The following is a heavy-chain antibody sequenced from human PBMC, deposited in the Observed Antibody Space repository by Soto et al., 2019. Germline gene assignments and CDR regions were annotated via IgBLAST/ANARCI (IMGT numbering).Heavy chain of an antibody. Sequence: ASVKVSCKASGYTFTSYGISWVRQAPGQGLEWMGWISAYDGNTNYAQKLQGRVTMTTDTSTSTAYMELRSLRSDDTAVYYCASGVQVAGATAYYYYYGMDVWGQGTTVTVSS. V-gene: IGHV1-18*01. CDR3: ASGVQVAGATAYYYYYGMDV. D-gene: IGHD6-19*01. CDR1: GYTFTSYG. CDR2: ISAYDGNT. J-gene: IGHJ6*02.